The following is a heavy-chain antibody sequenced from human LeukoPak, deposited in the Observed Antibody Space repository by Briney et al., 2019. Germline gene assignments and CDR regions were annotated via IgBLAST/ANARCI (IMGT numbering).Heavy chain of an antibody. CDR3: ARDRSSDYGGKSPAGDYYYMDV. CDR1: GGSISSGSYY. J-gene: IGHJ6*03. CDR2: IYTSGST. Sequence: SETLSLTCTVSGGSISSGSYYWSWIRQPAGKGLEWIGRIYTSGSTNYNPSLKSRVTISVDTSKNQFSLKLSSVTAADTAVYYCARDRSSDYGGKSPAGDYYYMDVWGKGTTVTVSS. D-gene: IGHD4-23*01. V-gene: IGHV4-61*02.